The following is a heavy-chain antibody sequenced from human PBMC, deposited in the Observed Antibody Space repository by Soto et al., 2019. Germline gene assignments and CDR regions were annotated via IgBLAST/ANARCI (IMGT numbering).Heavy chain of an antibody. CDR1: GFTFSSYA. V-gene: IGHV3-30-3*01. CDR2: ISYDGSNK. Sequence: QVQLVESGGGVVQPGRSLRLSCAASGFTFSSYAMHWVRQAPGKGLEWVAVISYDGSNKYYADSVKGRFTISRDNSKNTLYLQMNSLRAEGTAVYYCAREKNAFDIWAKGQWSPSLQ. J-gene: IGHJ3*02. CDR3: AREKNAFDI.